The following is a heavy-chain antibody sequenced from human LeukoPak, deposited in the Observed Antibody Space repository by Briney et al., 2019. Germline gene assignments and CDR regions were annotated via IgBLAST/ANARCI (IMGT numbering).Heavy chain of an antibody. J-gene: IGHJ3*02. Sequence: SETLSLTCAVYGGSFSGYYWSWIRQPPGKGLEWIGEINHSGSTNYNPSLKSRVTISVDTSKDQFSLKLSSVTAADTAVYYCARTLFGYDFGRRFAFDNWGQGTMVTVSS. CDR3: ARTLFGYDFGRRFAFDN. V-gene: IGHV4-34*01. D-gene: IGHD3-3*01. CDR1: GGSFSGYY. CDR2: INHSGST.